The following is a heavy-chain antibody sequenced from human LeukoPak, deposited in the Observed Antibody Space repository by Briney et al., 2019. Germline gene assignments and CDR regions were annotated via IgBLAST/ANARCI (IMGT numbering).Heavy chain of an antibody. J-gene: IGHJ4*02. CDR1: GFTFSSYA. D-gene: IGHD3-22*01. V-gene: IGHV3-23*01. CDR3: AKDLGVYYDSSGYYRDY. CDR2: ISGSGGST. Sequence: PGGSLRLSCAASGFTFSSYAMSWVRQAPGKGLEWVSAISGSGGSTYYADSVKGRFTISRDNSKNTLYLQMSSLRAEDTAVYYCAKDLGVYYDSSGYYRDYWGQGTLVTVSS.